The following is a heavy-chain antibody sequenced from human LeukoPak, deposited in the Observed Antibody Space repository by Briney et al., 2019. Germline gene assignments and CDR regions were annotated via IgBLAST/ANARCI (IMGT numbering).Heavy chain of an antibody. CDR1: AFTFSSYA. D-gene: IGHD5-24*01. CDR3: AKEQRWLQAELDY. J-gene: IGHJ4*02. Sequence: GGSLRLSCVASAFTFSSYAMHWVRQAPGKGLEWVAVIWYDGSNKYYADSVKGRLTISRDNSKNTLYLQMNSLRAEDTAVYYCAKEQRWLQAELDYWGQGTLVTVSS. CDR2: IWYDGSNK. V-gene: IGHV3-33*06.